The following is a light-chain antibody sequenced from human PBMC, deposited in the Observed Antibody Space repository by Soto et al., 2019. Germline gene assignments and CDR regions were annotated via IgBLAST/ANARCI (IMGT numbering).Light chain of an antibody. CDR2: HAS. Sequence: IQMTHSPSTLSVSLGDRVTITVRASQNIANWLAWYRQKPGTAPELLIYHASTLVSGVPSRFTGSGSGTDFTLTISSLQPEDFATYYCPHPNSYPFPFGGGTKVDI. CDR3: PHPNSYPFP. J-gene: IGKJ4*01. CDR1: QNIANW. V-gene: IGKV1-5*01.